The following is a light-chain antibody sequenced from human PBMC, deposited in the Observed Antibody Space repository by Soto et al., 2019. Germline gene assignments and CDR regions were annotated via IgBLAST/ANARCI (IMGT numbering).Light chain of an antibody. CDR1: SSDVGSYNL. CDR2: EDN. Sequence: QSALTQPASVSGSPGQSITISCTGTSSDVGSYNLVSWYQQHPGKAPKLMIYEDNRRPSGVSNRFSGSKSGNTASLTISGLQAEDEANYYCCSYAGSTTPVVLGGGTKVTVL. CDR3: CSYAGSTTPVV. V-gene: IGLV2-23*01. J-gene: IGLJ2*01.